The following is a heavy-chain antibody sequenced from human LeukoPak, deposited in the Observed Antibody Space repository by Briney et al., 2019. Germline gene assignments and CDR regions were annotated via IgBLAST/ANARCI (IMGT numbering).Heavy chain of an antibody. J-gene: IGHJ6*02. CDR1: GGSISSSSYY. CDR3: ARDPPAPTMNNHYDSSYYYYYYGMDV. D-gene: IGHD3-22*01. V-gene: IGHV4-39*07. CDR2: IYYSGST. Sequence: PSETLSLTCTVSGGSISSSSYYWGWIRQPPGKGLEWIGSIYYSGSTYYNPSLKSRVTISVDTSKNQFSLKLSSVTAADTAVYYCARDPPAPTMNNHYDSSYYYYYYGMDVWGQGTTVTVSS.